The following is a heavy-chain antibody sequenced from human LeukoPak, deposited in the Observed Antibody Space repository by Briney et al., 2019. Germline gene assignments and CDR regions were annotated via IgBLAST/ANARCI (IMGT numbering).Heavy chain of an antibody. CDR2: MNTNSGGT. D-gene: IGHD1-26*01. V-gene: IGHV1-2*02. CDR1: VYTYTNSY. J-gene: IGHJ5*02. Sequence: ASVTVSLKCCVYTYTNSYIHSVRQAPGQGLEWMGSMNTNSGGTKYAQKFQGRVSMTRDTSISTAYMELASLTSDDTAVYYGARAGGRSDFDRWGQGVLVTVAS. CDR3: ARAGGRSDFDR.